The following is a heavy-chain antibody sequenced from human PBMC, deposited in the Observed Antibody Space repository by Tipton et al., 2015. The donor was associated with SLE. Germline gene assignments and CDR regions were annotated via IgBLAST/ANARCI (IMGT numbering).Heavy chain of an antibody. J-gene: IGHJ2*01. D-gene: IGHD3/OR15-3a*01. Sequence: TLSLTCTVSGGSVSSGSYYWSWIRQPPGKGLEWIGYIYYSGSTNYNPSLKSRVTISLDTSKNQFSLKLRSVTAADTAVYYCARDGRGWTGDIRDWFFDLWGRGTLVTVSS. CDR2: IYYSGST. CDR3: ARDGRGWTGDIRDWFFDL. CDR1: GGSVSSGSYY. V-gene: IGHV4-61*01.